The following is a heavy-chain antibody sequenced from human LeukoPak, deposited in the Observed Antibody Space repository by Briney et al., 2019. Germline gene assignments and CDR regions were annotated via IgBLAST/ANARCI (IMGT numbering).Heavy chain of an antibody. V-gene: IGHV4-39*07. Sequence: SETLSLTCTVSGGSISTSNYYWGWIRQPPGKGLEWIGNIFYSGSTYYSPSLKSRVTISLDTSRNQFSLKLSSVTAADTAVYYCARAREMATIYWYFDLWGRGTLVTVSS. CDR1: GGSISTSNYY. CDR2: IFYSGST. CDR3: ARAREMATIYWYFDL. J-gene: IGHJ2*01. D-gene: IGHD5-24*01.